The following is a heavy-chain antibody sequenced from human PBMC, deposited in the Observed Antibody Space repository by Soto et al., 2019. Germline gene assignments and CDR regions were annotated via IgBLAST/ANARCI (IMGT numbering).Heavy chain of an antibody. CDR2: ISAYNGNT. Sequence: ASVTVSCKASGYTFTSYGISWVRQAPGQGLEWMGWISAYNGNTSYAQKLQGRVTMTTDTSTSTAYMELRSLRSDDTAVYYCARDIPDIVATDGFDYWGQGTLVTVSS. V-gene: IGHV1-18*01. J-gene: IGHJ4*02. CDR3: ARDIPDIVATDGFDY. CDR1: GYTFTSYG. D-gene: IGHD5-12*01.